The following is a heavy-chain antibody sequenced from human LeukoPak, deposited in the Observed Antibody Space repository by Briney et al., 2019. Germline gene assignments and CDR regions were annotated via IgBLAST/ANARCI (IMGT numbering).Heavy chain of an antibody. J-gene: IGHJ4*02. Sequence: GGSLRLSCAASGFPFDSYTLNWFRQAPGKGLEWVSSISSTSAYMYYADSVRGRFTISRDNAKNSLYLQMNSLRAEDTAVFYCARDPGRSTTGRFDYWGQGTLVTVSS. CDR3: ARDPGRSTTGRFDY. CDR2: ISSTSAYM. D-gene: IGHD1-1*01. V-gene: IGHV3-21*01. CDR1: GFPFDSYT.